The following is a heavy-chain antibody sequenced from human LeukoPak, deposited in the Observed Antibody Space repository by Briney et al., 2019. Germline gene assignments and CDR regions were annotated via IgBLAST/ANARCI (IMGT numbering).Heavy chain of an antibody. CDR3: ARVTNVLRFLEWLPAVYYFDY. J-gene: IGHJ4*02. CDR2: IYYSGST. D-gene: IGHD3-3*01. V-gene: IGHV4-61*01. Sequence: PSETLSLTCTVSGGSVSSGSYYWSWIRQPPGKGLEWIGYIYYSGSTNYNPSLKSRVTISVDTSKNQFSLKLSSVTAADTAVYYCARVTNVLRFLEWLPAVYYFDYWDQGTLVTVSS. CDR1: GGSVSSGSYY.